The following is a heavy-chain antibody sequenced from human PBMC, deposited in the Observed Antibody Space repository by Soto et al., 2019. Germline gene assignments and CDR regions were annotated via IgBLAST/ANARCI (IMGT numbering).Heavy chain of an antibody. CDR3: ARALKSGSYYYYYGMDV. J-gene: IGHJ6*02. D-gene: IGHD1-26*01. CDR2: IYYSGST. V-gene: IGHV4-59*01. Sequence: SETLSLTCTVSGGSISSYYWSWIRQPPGKGLEWIGYIYYSGSTNYNPSLKSRVTISVDTSKNQFSLKLSSVTAADTAVYYCARALKSGSYYYYYGMDVWGQGTTVTVSS. CDR1: GGSISSYY.